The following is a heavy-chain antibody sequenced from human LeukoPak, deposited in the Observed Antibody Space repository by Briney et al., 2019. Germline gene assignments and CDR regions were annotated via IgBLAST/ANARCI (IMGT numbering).Heavy chain of an antibody. V-gene: IGHV4-39*07. CDR3: ATSRITMIVVVKRAFDI. Sequence: SETLSLTCTVSGGSISSSSYYWGWIRQPPGKGLEWIGEIYHSGSTNYNPSLKSRVTISVDKSKNQFSLKLSSVTAADTAVYYCATSRITMIVVVKRAFDIWGQGTMATVSS. CDR1: GGSISSSSYY. D-gene: IGHD3-22*01. CDR2: IYHSGST. J-gene: IGHJ3*02.